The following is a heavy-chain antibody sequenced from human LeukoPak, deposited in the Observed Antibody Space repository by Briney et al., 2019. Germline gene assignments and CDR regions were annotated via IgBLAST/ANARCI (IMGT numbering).Heavy chain of an antibody. CDR2: IIPIFGTA. J-gene: IGHJ3*02. Sequence: GASVKVSCKASGGTFSSYAISWVRQAPGQGLEWMGGIIPIFGTANYAQKFQGRVTITADESTSTAYMELSSLRSEDTAVYYCARGAEYYYDSSGYDAFDIWGQGTMVTVSS. CDR1: GGTFSSYA. V-gene: IGHV1-69*13. CDR3: ARGAEYYYDSSGYDAFDI. D-gene: IGHD3-22*01.